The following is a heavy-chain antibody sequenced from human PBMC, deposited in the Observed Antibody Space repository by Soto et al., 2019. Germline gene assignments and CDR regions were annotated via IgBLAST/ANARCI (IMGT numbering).Heavy chain of an antibody. CDR2: ISAYNGNT. CDR3: ARVTGDDSSGYSLDY. CDR1: GYTFTSYG. D-gene: IGHD3-22*01. V-gene: IGHV1-18*01. J-gene: IGHJ4*02. Sequence: GASVKVSCKASGYTFTSYGISWVRQAPGQGLEWMGWISAYNGNTNYAQKLQGRVTMTTDTSTSTAYMELRSLRSDDTAVYYCARVTGDDSSGYSLDYWGQGTLVTVSS.